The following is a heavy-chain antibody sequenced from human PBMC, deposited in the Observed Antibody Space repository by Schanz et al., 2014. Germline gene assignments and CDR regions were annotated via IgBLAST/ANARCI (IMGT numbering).Heavy chain of an antibody. CDR3: ARGGGAAAST. CDR1: GFTVSNNL. CDR2: IYSGGST. D-gene: IGHD6-13*01. J-gene: IGHJ5*02. V-gene: IGHV3-66*01. Sequence: EVQLLESGGALEQPGGSLRLSCAASGFTVSNNLMRWVRQAPGKGLEWVSIIYSGGSTFYADSVKGRFTISRDNSKNTLYLQMNSLRAEDTAVYYCARGGGAAASTWGQGTLVTVSS.